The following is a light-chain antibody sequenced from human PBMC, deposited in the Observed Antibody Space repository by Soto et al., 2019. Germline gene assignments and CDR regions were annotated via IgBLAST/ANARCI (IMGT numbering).Light chain of an antibody. Sequence: DIVMTQSPLSLPVTPGEPASISCRSSQSLLHSNGYNYLHWYLQKPGQSPQLLIYLGSNRASGVPDRFSGSGSGTDFTLKISRVEAEDVGFYYCMQGLQPPLGFGPGTKVEIK. CDR2: LGS. CDR1: QSLLHSNGYNY. V-gene: IGKV2-28*01. J-gene: IGKJ3*01. CDR3: MQGLQPPLG.